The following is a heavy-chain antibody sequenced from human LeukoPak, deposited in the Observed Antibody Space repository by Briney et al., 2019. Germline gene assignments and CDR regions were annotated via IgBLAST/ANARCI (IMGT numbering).Heavy chain of an antibody. CDR1: GCTFSSYG. CDR3: AKVPYYDFWSGYYQYYFDY. CDR2: ISGSGGTT. V-gene: IGHV3-23*01. J-gene: IGHJ4*02. Sequence: GGSLRLSCAASGCTFSSYGMSWVRQAPGKGLEWVSAISGSGGTTYYADSVKGRFTISRDNSKNTLYLQMNSLRAEDTAVYYCAKVPYYDFWSGYYQYYFDYWGQGTLVTVSS. D-gene: IGHD3-3*01.